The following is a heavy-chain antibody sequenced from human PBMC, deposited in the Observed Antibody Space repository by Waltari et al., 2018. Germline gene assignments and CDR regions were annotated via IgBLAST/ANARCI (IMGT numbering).Heavy chain of an antibody. V-gene: IGHV4-39*02. J-gene: IGHJ4*02. CDR3: VRDFGDHRTDY. CDR1: GGSLSSSGYY. D-gene: IGHD4-17*01. CDR2: IDYSGNT. Sequence: QLQLQESGPGLVKSSETLSLTCTVSGGSLSSSGYYWGWIRQPPGKGLEWIGTIDYSGNTYDNPSLKGRVTISVCTSKRQFSRKLNSVTAADTAVYYCVRDFGDHRTDYWGQGTLVTVSS.